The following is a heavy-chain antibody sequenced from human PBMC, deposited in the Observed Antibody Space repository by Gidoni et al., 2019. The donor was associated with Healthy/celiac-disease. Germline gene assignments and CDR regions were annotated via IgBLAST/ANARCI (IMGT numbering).Heavy chain of an antibody. J-gene: IGHJ6*02. CDR3: ARVNRYSGMDV. Sequence: EVKLVEAGGGWVQPGGCRRRSCAAAGFTFRSYAMHWVRQAPGKGLEYVSAISSNGGSTYYANSVKGRFTISRDNSKNTLYLQMGSLRAEDMAVYYCARVNRYSGMDVWGQGTTVTVSS. CDR1: GFTFRSYA. CDR2: ISSNGGST. V-gene: IGHV3-64*01.